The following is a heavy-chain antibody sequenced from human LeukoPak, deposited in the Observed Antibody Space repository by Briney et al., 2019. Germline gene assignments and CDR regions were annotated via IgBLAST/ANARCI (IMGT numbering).Heavy chain of an antibody. CDR1: GFTFSSYW. V-gene: IGHV3-48*04. CDR3: ARVLPKHCSGGSCSYYNWFDP. Sequence: GGSLRLSCAASGFTFSSYWMNWVRQAPGKGLEWVSYISSSGSTIYYADSVKGRFTISRDNAKNSLYLQMNSLRAEDTAVYYCARVLPKHCSGGSCSYYNWFDPWGQGTLVTVSS. D-gene: IGHD2-15*01. J-gene: IGHJ5*02. CDR2: ISSSGSTI.